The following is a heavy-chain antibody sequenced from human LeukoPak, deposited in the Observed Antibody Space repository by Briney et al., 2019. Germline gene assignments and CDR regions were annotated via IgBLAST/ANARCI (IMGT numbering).Heavy chain of an antibody. V-gene: IGHV4-59*08. CDR2: IYYSGST. CDR1: GGSISSYY. Sequence: SETLSPTCTVSGGSISSYYWSWIRQPPGKELEWIGYIYYSGSTNYNPSLKSRVTISVDTSKNQFSLKLSSVTAADTAVYYCARLGCSSTSCYVGNYYYYGMDVWGQGTTVTVSS. CDR3: ARLGCSSTSCYVGNYYYYGMDV. J-gene: IGHJ6*02. D-gene: IGHD2-2*01.